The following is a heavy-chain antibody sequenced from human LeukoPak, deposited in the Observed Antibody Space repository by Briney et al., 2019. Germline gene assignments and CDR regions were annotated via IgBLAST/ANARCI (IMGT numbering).Heavy chain of an antibody. CDR1: GYTFNTYW. D-gene: IGHD5-24*01. Sequence: GESLKISCKGSGYTFNTYWIGWVRQMPGKGLEWMGIIYPGDFDTRYSPSFQGQVTISADKSISTAYLQWSSLKASDTAMYYCARQRQDVRDIDYWGQGTLVTVSS. V-gene: IGHV5-51*01. CDR3: ARQRQDVRDIDY. CDR2: IYPGDFDT. J-gene: IGHJ4*02.